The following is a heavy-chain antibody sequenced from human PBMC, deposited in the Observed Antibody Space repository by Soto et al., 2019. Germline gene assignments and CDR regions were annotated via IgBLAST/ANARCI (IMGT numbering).Heavy chain of an antibody. CDR1: VFTFSSYA. CDR2: ISGSGGST. V-gene: IGHV3-23*01. J-gene: IGHJ4*02. CDR3: AKATYYYDSSDSQLDY. D-gene: IGHD3-22*01. Sequence: GGSLRLSCAASVFTFSSYAMSWVRQAPGKGLEWVSAISGSGGSTYYADSVKGRFTISRDNSKNTLYLQMNSLRAEDTAVYYCAKATYYYDSSDSQLDYWGQGTLVTVSS.